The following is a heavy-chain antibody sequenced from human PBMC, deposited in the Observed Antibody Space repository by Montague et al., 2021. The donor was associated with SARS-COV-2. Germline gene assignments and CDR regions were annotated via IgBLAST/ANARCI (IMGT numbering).Heavy chain of an antibody. CDR3: VRHPHYDGLNGPPDF. J-gene: IGHJ4*02. D-gene: IGHD3-9*01. CDR1: GVSVTDYY. Sequence: SETLSLTCTASGVSVTDYYWSWIRQPPGKGLEWVGDVLYNKGTNFNPSLKSRVAISVDTSKNQFSLRLTSVTAADTAIYYCVRHPHYDGLNGPPDFWDQGTLVTVSS. CDR2: VLYNKGT. V-gene: IGHV4-59*08.